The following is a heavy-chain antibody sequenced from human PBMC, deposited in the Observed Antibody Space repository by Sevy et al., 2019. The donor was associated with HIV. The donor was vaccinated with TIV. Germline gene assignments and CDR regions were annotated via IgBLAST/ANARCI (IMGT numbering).Heavy chain of an antibody. CDR1: GYSISSGYY. Sequence: SETLSLTCAVSGYSISSGYYWGWIRQPPGKGLEWLGSIYHTGKAYYNPSLKSRVSISVDTSKNQFSLNPSSVTAADTAVYYCARSSRSSSDWGQGTLVTVSS. V-gene: IGHV4-38-2*01. CDR3: ARSSRSSSD. D-gene: IGHD6-6*01. J-gene: IGHJ4*02. CDR2: IYHTGKA.